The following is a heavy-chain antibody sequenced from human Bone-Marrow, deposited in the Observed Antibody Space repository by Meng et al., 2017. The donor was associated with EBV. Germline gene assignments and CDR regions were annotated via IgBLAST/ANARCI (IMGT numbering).Heavy chain of an antibody. CDR2: TSGSGGST. J-gene: IGHJ4*02. CDR3: AKNYGSGSYYNAFDY. V-gene: IGHV3-23*04. CDR1: GFTFSSYS. Sequence: VAWVGSGGGLVQPGGSLRPSCAASGFTFSSYSMSWVRQAQGKGLEWVSATSGSGGSTDYADSVKGRFTISRDNSKNTLYLQMNSLRAEDTAVYYCAKNYGSGSYYNAFDYWGQGTLVTVSS. D-gene: IGHD3-10*01.